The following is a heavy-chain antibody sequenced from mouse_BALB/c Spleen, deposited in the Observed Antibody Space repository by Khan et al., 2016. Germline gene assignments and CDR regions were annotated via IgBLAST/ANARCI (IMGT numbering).Heavy chain of an antibody. D-gene: IGHD4-1*01. V-gene: IGHV6-6*01. CDR3: TRQSGSWFAY. CDR2: IRNKANNPAT. CDR1: GFTFSGAW. Sequence: EVKLEESGGGLVQPGGSMKLSCAASGFTFSGAWMDWVRQSPEKGLEWVAEIRNKANNPATYYAESVKGRFTISGDDSKSSLYLQMNSLRAEDTGIYYGTRQSGSWFAYWGQGTLVTVSA. J-gene: IGHJ3*01.